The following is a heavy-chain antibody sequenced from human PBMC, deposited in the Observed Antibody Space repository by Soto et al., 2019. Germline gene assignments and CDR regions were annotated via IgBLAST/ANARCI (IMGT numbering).Heavy chain of an antibody. CDR2: VTANGGST. D-gene: IGHD2-21*02. CDR1: GFTFSVYA. Sequence: EVQLLESGGGFVQPGGTLRLSCAATGFTFSVYAMTWVRQAPAQGLVWVSAVTANGGSTYSADSVKGRFTISRDNSKNTLFLQMNSLRAEDTAVYYCASLGVGDWTNYYYYNGMDVWGQGTTVTVSS. V-gene: IGHV3-23*01. CDR3: ASLGVGDWTNYYYYNGMDV. J-gene: IGHJ6*02.